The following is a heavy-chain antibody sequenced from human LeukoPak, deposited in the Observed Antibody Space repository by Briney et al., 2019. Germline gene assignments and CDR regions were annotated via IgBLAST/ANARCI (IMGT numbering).Heavy chain of an antibody. D-gene: IGHD5-12*01. CDR1: GYTFTGYY. J-gene: IGHJ4*02. V-gene: IGHV1-2*02. Sequence: GASVKVSCKPSGYTFTGYYLHWVRQAPGQPLELMGWINLITGATAYAQKFQGRVTVSRDTSISTAYMDLSSLTSDDTAIYYCARDRVGSGWPRPWYFEFWGQGTLVTVSS. CDR2: INLITGAT. CDR3: ARDRVGSGWPRPWYFEF.